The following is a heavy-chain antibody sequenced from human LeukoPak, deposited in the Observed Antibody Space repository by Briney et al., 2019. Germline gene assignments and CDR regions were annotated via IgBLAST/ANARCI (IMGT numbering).Heavy chain of an antibody. CDR3: ALRGGSSSDY. D-gene: IGHD6-6*01. CDR1: GFTFSSYS. CDR2: ISSSSSYI. V-gene: IGHV3-21*01. J-gene: IGHJ4*02. Sequence: GGSLRLSCAASGFTFSSYSMNWVRQAPGKGLEWVSSISSSSSYIYYADSVKGRLTISRDNAKNSLYLQMNSLRAEDTAVYYCALRGGSSSDYWGQGTLVTVSS.